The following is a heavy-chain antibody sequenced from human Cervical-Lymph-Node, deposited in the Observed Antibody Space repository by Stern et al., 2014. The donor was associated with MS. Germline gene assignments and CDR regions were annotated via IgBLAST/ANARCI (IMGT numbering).Heavy chain of an antibody. D-gene: IGHD2-15*01. CDR1: GFTVSTNS. CDR3: ARDCTSGSCYPAGMDV. J-gene: IGHJ6*02. V-gene: IGHV3-53*01. Sequence: EVQLVESGGDLIQPGGSLSLSCAASGFTVSTNSMNWVRQAPGKGLEWVSVIYSGGTTYYADSVKGRFTISRDNSKNTLYLQMNSLRAEDTAVYYCARDCTSGSCYPAGMDVWGQGTTVTVSS. CDR2: IYSGGTT.